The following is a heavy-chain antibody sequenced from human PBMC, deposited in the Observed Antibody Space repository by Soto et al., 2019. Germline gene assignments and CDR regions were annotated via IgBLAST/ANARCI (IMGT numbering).Heavy chain of an antibody. Sequence: LSLTCSVSGGSMSGYFWSWIRQSAWKGLEWIGLIYSSGNTNYSPSLKSRVTMSLDTSKNRFSLRLTSVTAADTAVYYCARFSSGYNGRTDTFDIWGQGTMVTV. CDR2: IYSSGNT. V-gene: IGHV4-4*07. CDR1: GGSMSGYF. CDR3: ARFSSGYNGRTDTFDI. J-gene: IGHJ3*02. D-gene: IGHD3-22*01.